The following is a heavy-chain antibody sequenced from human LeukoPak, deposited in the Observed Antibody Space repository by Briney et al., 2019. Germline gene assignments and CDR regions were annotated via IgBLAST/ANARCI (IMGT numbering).Heavy chain of an antibody. CDR3: ARGKTSQNIVTRKTYNWFDP. CDR1: GFTFSSYS. V-gene: IGHV3-66*01. J-gene: IGHJ5*02. D-gene: IGHD2/OR15-2a*01. CDR2: IYSGGST. Sequence: GGSLRLSCAASGFTFSSYSMNWVRQAPGKGLEWVSVIYSGGSTYYADSVKGRFTISRDNSKNTLYLQMNSLRAEDTAVYYCARGKTSQNIVTRKTYNWFDPWGQGTLVTVSS.